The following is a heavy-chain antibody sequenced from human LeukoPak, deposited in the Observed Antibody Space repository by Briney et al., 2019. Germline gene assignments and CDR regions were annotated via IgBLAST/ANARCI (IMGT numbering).Heavy chain of an antibody. Sequence: PSETLSLTCTVSGGSISSSSYYWGWIRQPPGKGLEWIGSIYYSGSTYYNPSLKSRVTISVDTSKNQFSLKLSSVTAADTAVYYCARDPKFGTYFDYWGQGTLVTVSS. J-gene: IGHJ4*02. CDR1: GGSISSSSYY. CDR3: ARDPKFGTYFDY. CDR2: IYYSGST. V-gene: IGHV4-39*07. D-gene: IGHD3-16*01.